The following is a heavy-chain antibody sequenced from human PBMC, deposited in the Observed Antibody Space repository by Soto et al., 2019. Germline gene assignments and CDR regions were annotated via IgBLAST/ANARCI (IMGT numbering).Heavy chain of an antibody. CDR3: AKDLREDDFWSPYYFDC. J-gene: IGHJ4*02. CDR2: ISGGGDNT. CDR1: EFTFSSYA. Sequence: EVQLLESGGGLVQPGGSLRLSCAASEFTFSSYAMSWVRQAPGKGLEWVAAISGGGDNTYYADSVKGRFTISRDNSKNTLYLQMHSVRDEDTAVFYCAKDLREDDFWSPYYFDCWGQGTLVTVSS. D-gene: IGHD3-3*01. V-gene: IGHV3-23*01.